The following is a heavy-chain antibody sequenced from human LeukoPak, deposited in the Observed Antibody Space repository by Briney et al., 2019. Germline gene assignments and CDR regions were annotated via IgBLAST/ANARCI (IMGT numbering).Heavy chain of an antibody. V-gene: IGHV4-59*12. CDR3: ARAAWRGSNSRDAFDI. CDR1: GGDISRYY. Sequence: SETLSLTCTVSGGDISRYYWSWIRQPPGKGLEWIGYIYYNGNTNYNPSLKSRITISLDTSKKQFSLELNSVTAADTAVYYCARAAWRGSNSRDAFDIWGLGTVVTVSS. CDR2: IYYNGNT. J-gene: IGHJ3*02. D-gene: IGHD4/OR15-4a*01.